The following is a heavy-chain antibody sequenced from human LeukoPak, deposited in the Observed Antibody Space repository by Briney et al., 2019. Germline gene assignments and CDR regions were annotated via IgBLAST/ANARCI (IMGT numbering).Heavy chain of an antibody. V-gene: IGHV3-23*01. CDR1: GFPLRSYG. CDR3: AKGVGATWRYYFDY. Sequence: GGSLRLSCAVSGFPLRSYGMNWLRQAPGKGLEGVSAISGSGGSTYYADSVKGRFTISRDNSKNTLYLQMNSLRAEDTAVYYCAKGVGATWRYYFDYWGQGTLVTVSS. J-gene: IGHJ4*02. CDR2: ISGSGGST. D-gene: IGHD1-26*01.